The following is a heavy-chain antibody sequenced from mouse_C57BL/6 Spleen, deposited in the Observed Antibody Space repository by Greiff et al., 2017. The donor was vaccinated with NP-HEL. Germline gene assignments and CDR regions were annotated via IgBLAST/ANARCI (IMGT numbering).Heavy chain of an antibody. CDR2: IYPGDGDT. CDR1: GYAFSSYW. V-gene: IGHV1-80*01. CDR3: ARSSYYYGSSYYFDY. J-gene: IGHJ2*01. D-gene: IGHD1-1*01. Sequence: VQLQQPGAELVKPGASVKISCKASGYAFSSYWMNWVKQRPGKGLEWIGQIYPGDGDTNYNGKFKGKATLTADKSSSTAYMQLSSLTSEDSAVYVCARSSYYYGSSYYFDYWGQGTTLTVSS.